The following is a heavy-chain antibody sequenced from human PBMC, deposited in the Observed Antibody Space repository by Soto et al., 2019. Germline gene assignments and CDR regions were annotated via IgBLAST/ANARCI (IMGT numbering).Heavy chain of an antibody. J-gene: IGHJ6*02. CDR3: ARDKVRGVINSYGMDV. CDR2: ISYDGSNK. D-gene: IGHD3-10*01. Sequence: QVQLVESGGGVVQPGRSLRLSCAASGFTFSSYAMHWVRQAPGKGLEWVAVISYDGSNKYYADSVKGRFTISRDNSKNTLYLQMNSLRAEDTAVYYCARDKVRGVINSYGMDVWGQGTTVTVSS. V-gene: IGHV3-30-3*01. CDR1: GFTFSSYA.